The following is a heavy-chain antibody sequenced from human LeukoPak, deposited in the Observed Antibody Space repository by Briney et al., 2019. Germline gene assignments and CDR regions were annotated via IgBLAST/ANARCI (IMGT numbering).Heavy chain of an antibody. CDR1: GGSVNSGSYY. CDR3: ARDQGATYSGFDY. V-gene: IGHV4-61*02. Sequence: PSQTLSLTCTVSGGSVNSGSYYWSWIRQPAGKGLEWIGRIYTTGSTNYNPSLKSRVTISVDTSKNQFSLKLSSVTAADTAVYYCARDQGATYSGFDYWGQGTPVTVSS. D-gene: IGHD1-26*01. J-gene: IGHJ4*02. CDR2: IYTTGST.